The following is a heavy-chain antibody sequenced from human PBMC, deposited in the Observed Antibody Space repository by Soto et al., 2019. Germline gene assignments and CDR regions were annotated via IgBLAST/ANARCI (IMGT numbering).Heavy chain of an antibody. D-gene: IGHD3-22*01. CDR1: GFTFSSYA. V-gene: IGHV3-23*01. CDR3: ATLTYYYDSSGRTPNAFDI. CDR2: ISGSGGST. J-gene: IGHJ3*02. Sequence: EVQLLESGGGLVQPGGSLRLSCAASGFTFSSYAMSWVRQAPGKGLEWVSAISGSGGSTYYADSVKGRFTISRDNSKNTLYLQMTSLRAEDTAVYYCATLTYYYDSSGRTPNAFDIWGQGTMVTVSS.